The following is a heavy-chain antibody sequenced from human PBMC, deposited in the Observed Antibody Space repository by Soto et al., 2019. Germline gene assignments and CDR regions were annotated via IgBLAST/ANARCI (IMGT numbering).Heavy chain of an antibody. J-gene: IGHJ6*02. Sequence: QVQLVQSGAEVKKPGSSVKVSCKASGGTFSSYAISWVRQAPGQGLEWMGGIIPIFGTANYAQKFQGRVTITEDKSTRTAYMELSSLRSEDTAVYYCARGAIYGFWSGYYTSYYYYGMDVWDQGTTVTVSS. CDR3: ARGAIYGFWSGYYTSYYYYGMDV. CDR1: GGTFSSYA. CDR2: IIPIFGTA. V-gene: IGHV1-69*06. D-gene: IGHD3-3*01.